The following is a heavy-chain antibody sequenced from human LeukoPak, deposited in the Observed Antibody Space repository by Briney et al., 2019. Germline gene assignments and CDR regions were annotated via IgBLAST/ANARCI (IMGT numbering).Heavy chain of an antibody. CDR2: IYHSGST. D-gene: IGHD3-3*01. CDR3: ARQDYDFWSGGGGAFDI. CDR1: GYSISSGYY. J-gene: IGHJ3*02. Sequence: SETLSLTCAVSGYSISSGYYWGWIRQPPGKGLEWIGSIYHSGSTYYNPSLKSRVTISVDTSKNRFSLELSSVTAADTAVYYCARQDYDFWSGGGGAFDIWGQGTMVTVSS. V-gene: IGHV4-38-2*01.